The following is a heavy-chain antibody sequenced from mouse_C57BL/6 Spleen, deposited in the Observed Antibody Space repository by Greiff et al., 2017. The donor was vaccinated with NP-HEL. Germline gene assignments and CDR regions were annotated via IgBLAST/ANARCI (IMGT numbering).Heavy chain of an antibody. CDR1: GYTFTSYW. Sequence: VQLQQPGAELVKPGASVKLSCKASGYTFTSYWMHWVKQRPGRGLEWIGRIDPNSGGTKYNEKFKSKATLTVDKHYRTAYMQLSSLTSEDSAVYYCARAITTVVATGAMDYWGQGTSVTVSS. CDR2: IDPNSGGT. D-gene: IGHD1-1*01. J-gene: IGHJ4*01. CDR3: ARAITTVVATGAMDY. V-gene: IGHV1-72*01.